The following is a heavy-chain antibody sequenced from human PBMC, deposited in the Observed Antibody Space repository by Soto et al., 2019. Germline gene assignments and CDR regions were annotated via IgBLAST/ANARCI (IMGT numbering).Heavy chain of an antibody. Sequence: QVQSVQSGAELKKPGSSVKVSCKASGDTFSGYPINWVRQAPGEGLEWMGRIIPAFGTTNDAQRFEGRVTFTADESTNTAYMELRGLVSEDTAVYYCARDGGFGEFKYWGPGTLVTVSS. CDR3: ARDGGFGEFKY. J-gene: IGHJ4*02. D-gene: IGHD3-10*01. CDR2: IIPAFGTT. V-gene: IGHV1-69*18. CDR1: GDTFSGYP.